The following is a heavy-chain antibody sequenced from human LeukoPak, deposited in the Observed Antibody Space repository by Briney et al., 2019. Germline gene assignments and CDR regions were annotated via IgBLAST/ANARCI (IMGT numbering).Heavy chain of an antibody. CDR3: TRDGSGFFYYYYMDV. J-gene: IGHJ6*03. CDR1: GFTFSDYS. CDR2: ISTVSTYT. V-gene: IGHV3-21*01. Sequence: GGSLRLSCAASGFTFSDYSMNWVRQAPGKGLEWVASISTVSTYTFYAESLKGRISISRDNAKNSLILQMSSLRADDTAVYYCTRDGSGFFYYYYMDVWGKGTTVTVSS. D-gene: IGHD6-25*01.